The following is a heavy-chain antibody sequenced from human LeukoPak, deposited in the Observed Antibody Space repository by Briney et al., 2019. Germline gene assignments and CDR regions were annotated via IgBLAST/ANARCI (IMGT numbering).Heavy chain of an antibody. Sequence: GGSLRLSCAASGFTFSDAWMSWVRQAPGKGLEWVANIKQDGSEKYYVDSVKGRFTISRDNAKNSLYLQMNSLRAEDTAVYYCAKTYYYGSGSYWGQGTLVTVSS. CDR1: GFTFSDAW. CDR2: IKQDGSEK. CDR3: AKTYYYGSGSY. J-gene: IGHJ4*02. V-gene: IGHV3-7*01. D-gene: IGHD3-10*01.